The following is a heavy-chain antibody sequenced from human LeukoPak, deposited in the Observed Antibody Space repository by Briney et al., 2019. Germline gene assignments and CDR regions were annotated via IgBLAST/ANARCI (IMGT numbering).Heavy chain of an antibody. CDR2: FYNSGSS. CDR1: GGSISDYY. V-gene: IGHV4-59*01. D-gene: IGHD3-16*01. CDR3: TRGAGWLIDY. J-gene: IGHJ4*02. Sequence: SETLSLTCTVSGGSISDYYRRWIRQPPGKGLEWIGYFYNSGSSTYNPSLKSRVTISVDTSKEQFSLKVNSVTAADTAVYYCTRGAGWLIDYWGQGILVTVSS.